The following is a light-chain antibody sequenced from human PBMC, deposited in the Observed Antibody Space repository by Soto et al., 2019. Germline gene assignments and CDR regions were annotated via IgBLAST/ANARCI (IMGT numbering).Light chain of an antibody. J-gene: IGLJ2*01. CDR2: GNS. CDR3: QSYDSSLSGVV. Sequence: QSVLTQPPSVSGAPGQRVTISCTGSSSNIGAGYDVHWYQQLPGTAPKLLIYGNSNRPSGVPDRFSGSKSGTSAYLAITGLQAEDEADYYCQSYDSSLSGVVFGGGTKLT. CDR1: SSNIGAGYD. V-gene: IGLV1-40*01.